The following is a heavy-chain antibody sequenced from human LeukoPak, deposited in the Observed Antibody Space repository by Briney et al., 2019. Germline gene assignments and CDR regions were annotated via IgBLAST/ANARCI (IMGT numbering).Heavy chain of an antibody. CDR3: ARLDSAGYSSGWYGMDV. V-gene: IGHV5-51*01. CDR2: IYPGDSDT. J-gene: IGHJ6*02. D-gene: IGHD6-19*01. CDR1: GYSFTSYW. Sequence: GESLQISCKGSGYSFTSYWIGWVRQLPGKGLEWMGIIYPGDSDTRYSPSFQGQVTISADKSISTAYLQWSSLKASDTAMYYCARLDSAGYSSGWYGMDVWGQGTTVTVSS.